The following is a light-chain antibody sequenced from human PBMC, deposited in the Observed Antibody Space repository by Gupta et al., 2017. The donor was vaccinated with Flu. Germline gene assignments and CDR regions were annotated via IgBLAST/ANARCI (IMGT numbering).Light chain of an antibody. Sequence: QSALTQPASVSGSPGQSITISCTGTSSDVGGYNYVSWYQQHPGKAPKVMIYEVRNRPSGVSKRVSGSKSGNTASLTISGLQAEDEADDDCTSYTTSNTWVFGGGTKLTVL. J-gene: IGLJ3*02. CDR2: EVR. CDR1: SSDVGGYNY. CDR3: TSYTTSNTWV. V-gene: IGLV2-14*01.